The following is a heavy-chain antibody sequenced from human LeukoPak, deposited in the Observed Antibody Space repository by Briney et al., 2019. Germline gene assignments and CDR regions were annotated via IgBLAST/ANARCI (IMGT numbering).Heavy chain of an antibody. CDR3: ARDRRMATIDAFDI. V-gene: IGHV3-21*01. CDR1: GFTFSSYS. CDR2: ISSSSYI. Sequence: GGSLRLSCAASGFTFSSYSMNWVRQAPGKGLEWVSSISSSSYIYYADSVKGRFTISRDNAKNSLYLQMNSLRAEDTAVYYCARDRRMATIDAFDIWGQGTMVTVSS. D-gene: IGHD5-24*01. J-gene: IGHJ3*02.